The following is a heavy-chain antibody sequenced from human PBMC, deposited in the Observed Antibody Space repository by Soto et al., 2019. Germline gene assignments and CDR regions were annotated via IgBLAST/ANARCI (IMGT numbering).Heavy chain of an antibody. CDR3: ARQGVNFWSGYPTYYYGMDV. V-gene: IGHV5-51*01. Sequence: GESLKISCKGSGYSFTSYWIGWVRQMPGKGLEWMGIIYPGDSDTRYSPSFQGQVTISADKSISTAYLQWSSLKASDTAMYYCARQGVNFWSGYPTYYYGMDVWGQGTTVTVSS. J-gene: IGHJ6*02. CDR1: GYSFTSYW. D-gene: IGHD3-3*01. CDR2: IYPGDSDT.